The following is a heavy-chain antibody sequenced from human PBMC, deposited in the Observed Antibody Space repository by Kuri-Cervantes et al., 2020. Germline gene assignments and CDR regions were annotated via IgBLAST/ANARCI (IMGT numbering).Heavy chain of an antibody. J-gene: IGHJ3*02. V-gene: IGHV3-23*01. CDR3: ARDRDSASFDI. CDR2: ISGCGGST. CDR1: GFTFSSYA. Sequence: GESLKISCAASGFTFSSYAMSWVRQAPGKGLEWVSAISGCGGSTYYADSVKGRFTISRDNGKNSLYLQMNSLRAEDTAVYYCARDRDSASFDIWGQGTMVTVSS. D-gene: IGHD3-10*01.